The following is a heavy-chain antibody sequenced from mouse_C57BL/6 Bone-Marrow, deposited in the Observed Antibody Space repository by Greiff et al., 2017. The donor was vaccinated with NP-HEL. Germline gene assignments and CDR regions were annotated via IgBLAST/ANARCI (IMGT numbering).Heavy chain of an antibody. J-gene: IGHJ1*03. CDR1: GYTFTDYY. D-gene: IGHD1-1*01. CDR3: AREETYGSSFYWYFDV. V-gene: IGHV1-75*01. Sequence: QVQLQQSGPELVKPGASVKISCKASGYTFTDYYINWVKQRPGQGLEWIGWIFPGSGSTYYNEKFKGKATLTVDKSSSTAYMLLSSLTSEDSAVYFCAREETYGSSFYWYFDVWGTGTTVTVSS. CDR2: IFPGSGST.